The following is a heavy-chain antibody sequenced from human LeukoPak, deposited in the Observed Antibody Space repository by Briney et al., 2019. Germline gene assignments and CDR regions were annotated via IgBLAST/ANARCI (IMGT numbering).Heavy chain of an antibody. Sequence: SVKVSCKASGGTFSSYAISWVRHAPGQGLEWMGEIIPIFGTANYAQKFQGRVTITADESTSTAYMELSSLRSEDTAVYYCARVPYCSSTSCYTPYHYWGQGTLVTVSS. CDR2: IIPIFGTA. CDR3: ARVPYCSSTSCYTPYHY. V-gene: IGHV1-69*01. D-gene: IGHD2-2*02. CDR1: GGTFSSYA. J-gene: IGHJ4*02.